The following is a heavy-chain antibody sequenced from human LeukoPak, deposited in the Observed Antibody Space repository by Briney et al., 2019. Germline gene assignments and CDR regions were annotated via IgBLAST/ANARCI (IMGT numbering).Heavy chain of an antibody. CDR3: ARDMVRGVGSY. CDR2: ISSSSSYI. V-gene: IGHV3-21*01. J-gene: IGHJ4*02. D-gene: IGHD3-10*01. CDR1: GFTFSSYS. Sequence: GGSLRLSCAASGFTFSSYSMNWVRQAPGKGLEWVSSISSSSSYIYYADSVKGRFTISRDNAKNSLYLQMNSLRAEDTAVYYCARDMVRGVGSYWGQGTLVTVSS.